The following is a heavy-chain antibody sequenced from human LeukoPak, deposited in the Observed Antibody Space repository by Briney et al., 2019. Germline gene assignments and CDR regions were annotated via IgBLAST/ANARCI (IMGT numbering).Heavy chain of an antibody. CDR2: IIPIFGTA. D-gene: IGHD3-3*01. CDR1: GGTFSSYA. CDR3: ASERGYYDFWSGYGPFDY. V-gene: IGHV1-69*13. J-gene: IGHJ4*02. Sequence: GASVKVSCKASGGTFSSYAISWVRQAPGQGLEWMGGIIPIFGTANYAQKFQGRVTITADESTSTAYMELSSLRSEDTAVYYCASERGYYDFWSGYGPFDYWGREPWSPSPQ.